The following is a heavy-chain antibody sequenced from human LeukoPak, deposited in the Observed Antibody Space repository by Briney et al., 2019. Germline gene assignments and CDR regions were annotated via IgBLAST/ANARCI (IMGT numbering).Heavy chain of an antibody. Sequence: GGSLRLSCAASDFSFITYAMSWVRQAPGKGLEWVSTITGRGDATYYADSVKGRFTISRDNSRNTVYLQMKSLRDEDTAVYYCAKDSNSILFDDWGQGTLVTVSS. J-gene: IGHJ4*02. V-gene: IGHV3-23*01. CDR1: DFSFITYA. CDR2: ITGRGDAT. CDR3: AKDSNSILFDD. D-gene: IGHD2-15*01.